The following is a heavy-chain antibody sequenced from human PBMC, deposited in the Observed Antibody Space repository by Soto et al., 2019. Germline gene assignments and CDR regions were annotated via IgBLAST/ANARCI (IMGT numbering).Heavy chain of an antibody. CDR2: INAGNGNT. Sequence: ASVKVSCKASGYTFTSYAMHWVRQAPGQRLEWMGWINAGNGNTKYSQKFQGRVTITRDTSASTAYMELSSLRSEDTAVYYCATKIGCGGSRYDPYYYYYYYYMDVWGKGTTVTVSS. V-gene: IGHV1-3*01. J-gene: IGHJ6*03. CDR3: ATKIGCGGSRYDPYYYYYYYYMDV. CDR1: GYTFTSYA. D-gene: IGHD2-15*01.